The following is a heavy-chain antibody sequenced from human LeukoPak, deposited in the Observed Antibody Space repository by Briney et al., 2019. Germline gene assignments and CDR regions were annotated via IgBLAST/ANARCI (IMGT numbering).Heavy chain of an antibody. CDR1: GFTFSSYW. J-gene: IGHJ3*02. V-gene: IGHV3-7*03. D-gene: IGHD1-26*01. Sequence: GGSLRLSCAASGFTFSSYWMSRVRQAPGKGLEWVANIKQDGSEKYYVDSVKGRFTISRDNAKNSLYLQMNSLRAEDTAVYYCARDVGATGDAFDIWGQGTMVTVSS. CDR3: ARDVGATGDAFDI. CDR2: IKQDGSEK.